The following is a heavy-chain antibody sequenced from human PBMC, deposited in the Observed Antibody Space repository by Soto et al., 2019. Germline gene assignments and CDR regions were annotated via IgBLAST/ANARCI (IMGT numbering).Heavy chain of an antibody. CDR3: AREQAAAYFDY. V-gene: IGHV3-7*03. Sequence: EVHLEESGGGLVQPGGSLRLSCVDSGFSFSSHWMSWVRQAPGKGLEWVANIKQDGREMYYVDSVEGRFTISRDNAKKSLFLQMSSLRAEDTAVYYCAREQAAAYFDYWGQGTLVTVSS. CDR1: GFSFSSHW. J-gene: IGHJ4*02. D-gene: IGHD6-13*01. CDR2: IKQDGREM.